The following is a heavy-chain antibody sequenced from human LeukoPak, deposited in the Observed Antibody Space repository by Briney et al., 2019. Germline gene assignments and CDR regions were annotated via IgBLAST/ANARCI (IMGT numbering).Heavy chain of an antibody. CDR2: ISTSGSYI. J-gene: IGHJ4*02. Sequence: GGSLRLSCAASGFTFSRYNMNWVRQAPGKGLEWVSSISTSGSYIYYADSLKGRFTISRDNAKNSLYLEMNSLRAEDMAVYYCARPRFYCSGGSCYSGGFDSWGRGTLVTVSS. CDR1: GFTFSRYN. V-gene: IGHV3-21*01. CDR3: ARPRFYCSGGSCYSGGFDS. D-gene: IGHD2-15*01.